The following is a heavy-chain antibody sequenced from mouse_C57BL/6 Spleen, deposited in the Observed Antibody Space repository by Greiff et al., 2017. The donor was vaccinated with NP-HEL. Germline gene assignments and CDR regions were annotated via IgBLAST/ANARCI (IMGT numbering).Heavy chain of an antibody. CDR2: ISNGGGST. D-gene: IGHD1-1*01. V-gene: IGHV5-12*01. CDR3: ARGYYYGSSSGYFDY. J-gene: IGHJ2*01. CDR1: GFTFSDYY. Sequence: EVKLMESGGGLVQPGGSLKLSCAASGFTFSDYYLYWVRQTPEKRLEWVAYISNGGGSTYYPDTVKGRFSISRDNAKNTLYLQMSRLKAEDTAMYYCARGYYYGSSSGYFDYWGQGTTLTVSS.